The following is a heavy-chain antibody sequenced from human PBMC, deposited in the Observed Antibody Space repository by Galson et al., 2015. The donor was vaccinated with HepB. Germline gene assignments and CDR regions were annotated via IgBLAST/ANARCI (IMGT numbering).Heavy chain of an antibody. V-gene: IGHV3-30*18. CDR3: AKPRWELLWVDY. CDR1: GFTFSSYG. Sequence: SLRLSCAASGFTFSSYGMHWVRQAPGKGLEWVAVISCDGSNKYYADSVKGRFTIPRDNSKNTLYLQMNSLRAEDTAVYYWAKPRWELLWVDYWGQGTLVTVSS. J-gene: IGHJ4*02. D-gene: IGHD1-26*01. CDR2: ISCDGSNK.